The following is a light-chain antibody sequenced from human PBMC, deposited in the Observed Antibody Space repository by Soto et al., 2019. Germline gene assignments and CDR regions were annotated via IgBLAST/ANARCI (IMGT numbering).Light chain of an antibody. CDR3: QQRSNWPTIT. V-gene: IGKV3-11*01. J-gene: IGKJ5*01. CDR2: DAS. CDR1: QSVGSY. Sequence: EIVLTQSPATLSLSPGERATLSCRASQSVGSYLAWYQQKPGQAPRLLIYDASNRATGIPARFSGSGSGTDFPLPISSLRAEDFAVYYCQQRSNWPTITFGQGTRLEIK.